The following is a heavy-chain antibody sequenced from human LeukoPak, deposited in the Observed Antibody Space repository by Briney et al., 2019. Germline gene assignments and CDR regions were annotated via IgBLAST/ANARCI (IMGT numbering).Heavy chain of an antibody. D-gene: IGHD5-18*01. CDR3: AKDRYSYGWDYYFDY. V-gene: IGHV3-23*01. Sequence: GGSLRLSCAVSGFTFSSYAMSWVRQAPGKGLEWVSAISGSGGSTYYADSVKGRFTISRDNSKNTLYLQMNSLRAEDTAVYYCAKDRYSYGWDYYFDYWGQGTLVTVSS. CDR2: ISGSGGST. J-gene: IGHJ4*02. CDR1: GFTFSSYA.